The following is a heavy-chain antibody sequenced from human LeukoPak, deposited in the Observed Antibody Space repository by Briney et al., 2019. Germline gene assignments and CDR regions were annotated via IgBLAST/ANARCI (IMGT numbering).Heavy chain of an antibody. J-gene: IGHJ4*02. CDR1: GGSISSGGYS. V-gene: IGHV4-30-2*01. Sequence: SETLSLTCAVSGGSISSGGYSWSWLRQPPGKGLEWIGYIYHSGSTYYNPSLKSRVTISVDRSKNQFSLKLSSVTAADTAVYYCARLKFGEYYFDYWGQGTLVTVSS. CDR2: IYHSGST. D-gene: IGHD3-16*01. CDR3: ARLKFGEYYFDY.